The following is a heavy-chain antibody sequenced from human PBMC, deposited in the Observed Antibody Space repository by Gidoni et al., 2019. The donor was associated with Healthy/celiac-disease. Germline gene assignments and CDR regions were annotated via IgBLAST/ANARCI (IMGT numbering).Heavy chain of an antibody. CDR2: IYYSGST. V-gene: IGHV4-31*03. CDR3: AREWGAPGYFQH. D-gene: IGHD3-16*01. J-gene: IGHJ1*01. CDR1: GGSISSGGYY. Sequence: QAQLQESGLGLVKPSQTLSLTCTVSGGSISSGGYYWRWIRQHPGKGLEWIGYIYYSGSTYYNPSLKSRVTISVDTSKNQFSLRLSSVTAADTAVYYCAREWGAPGYFQHWGQGTLVTVSS.